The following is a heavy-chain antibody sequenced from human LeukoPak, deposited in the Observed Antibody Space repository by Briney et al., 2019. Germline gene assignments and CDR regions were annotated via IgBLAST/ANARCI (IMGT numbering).Heavy chain of an antibody. CDR2: ISWDGGST. D-gene: IGHD6-6*01. J-gene: IGHJ4*02. CDR1: GFTFDDYT. V-gene: IGHV3-43*01. Sequence: PGRSLRLSCAASGFTFDDYTMHWVRQAPGKGLEWVSLISWDGGSTYYADSVKGRFTISRDNSKNSLYLQMNSLRTEDTALYYCAKGQLPSRSSGYYFDYWGQGTLVTVSS. CDR3: AKGQLPSRSSGYYFDY.